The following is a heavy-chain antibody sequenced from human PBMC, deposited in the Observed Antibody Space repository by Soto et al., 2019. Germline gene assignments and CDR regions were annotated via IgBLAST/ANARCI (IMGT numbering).Heavy chain of an antibody. J-gene: IGHJ6*02. CDR1: GFTFSSYA. CDR2: ISYDGSNK. Sequence: QVQLVESGGGVVQPGRSLRLSCAASGFTFSSYAMHWVRQAPGKGLEWVAVISYDGSNKYYADSVKGRFTISRDNSKNTLYLQMNSLRAEDTAVYYCARDRSSSWYSLFYYYGMDVWGQGTTVTVSS. V-gene: IGHV3-30-3*01. CDR3: ARDRSSSWYSLFYYYGMDV. D-gene: IGHD6-13*01.